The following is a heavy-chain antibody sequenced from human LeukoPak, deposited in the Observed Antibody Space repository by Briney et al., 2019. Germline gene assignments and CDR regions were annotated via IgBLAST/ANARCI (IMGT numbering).Heavy chain of an antibody. CDR1: GYTFTSYY. J-gene: IGHJ3*02. D-gene: IGHD3-16*01. CDR3: ARTYDPGAFDI. V-gene: IGHV1-2*06. CDR2: INPNSGGT. Sequence: ASVKVSCKASGYTFTSYYMHWVRQAPGQGLEWMGRINPNSGGTNYAQKFQGRVTMTRDTSISTAYMELSRLRSDDTAVYYCARTYDPGAFDIWGQGTMVTVSS.